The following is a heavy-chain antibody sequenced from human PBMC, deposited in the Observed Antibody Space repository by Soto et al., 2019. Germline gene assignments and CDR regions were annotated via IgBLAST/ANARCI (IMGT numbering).Heavy chain of an antibody. D-gene: IGHD5-18*01. V-gene: IGHV3-7*03. J-gene: IGHJ5*02. CDR1: GFTFSSYW. CDR2: IKQDGSEK. Sequence: GGSLRLSCAASGFTFSSYWMSWVRQAPGKVLEWVANIKQDGSEKYYVDSVTGRFTISRDNAKNSLYLQMNSLRAEDPAVYYCARDRTNIQLWPRYWFDPWGQGTLVTVSS. CDR3: ARDRTNIQLWPRYWFDP.